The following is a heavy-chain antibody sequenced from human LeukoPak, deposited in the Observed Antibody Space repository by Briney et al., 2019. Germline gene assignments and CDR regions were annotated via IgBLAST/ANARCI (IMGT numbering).Heavy chain of an antibody. CDR1: GGTFSSYA. V-gene: IGHV1-69*04. CDR3: ARFGGVYYYDSSGYKGVEDFDY. CDR2: IIPILGIA. D-gene: IGHD3-22*01. Sequence: SVKVSCKASGGTFSSYAISWVRQAPGQGLEWMGRIIPILGIANYAQKFQGRVTITADKSTSTAYMELSSLRSEDTAVYYCARFGGVYYYDSSGYKGVEDFDYWGQGTLVTVSS. J-gene: IGHJ4*02.